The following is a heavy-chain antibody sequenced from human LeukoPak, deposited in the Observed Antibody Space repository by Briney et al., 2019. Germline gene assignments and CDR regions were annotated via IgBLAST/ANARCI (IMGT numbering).Heavy chain of an antibody. Sequence: GGSLRLSCAASGFTFSSYWMSWVRQAPGKGLEGVANIKQDGSEKYYVDSVKGRFTISRDNAKNSLYLQMNSLRAEDTAVYYCARDRGATYYYDSSGLRVFDYWGQGTLGTVSS. CDR1: GFTFSSYW. D-gene: IGHD3-22*01. J-gene: IGHJ4*02. CDR3: ARDRGATYYYDSSGLRVFDY. CDR2: IKQDGSEK. V-gene: IGHV3-7*01.